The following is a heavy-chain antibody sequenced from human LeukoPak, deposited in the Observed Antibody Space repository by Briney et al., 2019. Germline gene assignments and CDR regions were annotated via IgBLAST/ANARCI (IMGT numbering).Heavy chain of an antibody. Sequence: GGSLRLSCAASGFTFSSYAMSWVRQAPGKGLEWVSSISDSSGHTYYADSVRGRFTISRDNSKNTVFLQMNSLRAEDTAIYYCAKYQTGTWTSYDSSDIWGQGTLVTVSS. D-gene: IGHD1-7*01. CDR3: AKYQTGTWTSYDSSDI. CDR2: ISDSSGHT. V-gene: IGHV3-23*01. CDR1: GFTFSSYA. J-gene: IGHJ3*02.